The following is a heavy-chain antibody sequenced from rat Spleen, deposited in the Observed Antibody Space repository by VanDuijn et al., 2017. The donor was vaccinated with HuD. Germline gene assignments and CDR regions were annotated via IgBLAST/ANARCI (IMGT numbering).Heavy chain of an antibody. J-gene: IGHJ2*01. Sequence: EVQLVESGGGLVQPGRSMKLSCAALGFTFSNYYMAWVRQAPTKGLEWVASISTGGGNTYYRDSVKGRFTISRDNSKSTLYLQMDSLRSEDTATYYCTRDSYRSYVSHYWGQGVMVTVSS. D-gene: IGHD1-8*01. V-gene: IGHV5-25*01. CDR2: ISTGGGNT. CDR3: TRDSYRSYVSHY. CDR1: GFTFSNYY.